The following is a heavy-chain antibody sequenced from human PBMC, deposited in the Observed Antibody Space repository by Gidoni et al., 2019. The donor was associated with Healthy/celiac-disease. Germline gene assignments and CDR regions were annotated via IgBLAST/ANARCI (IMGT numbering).Heavy chain of an antibody. Sequence: QLQLQESGPGLVKPSETLSLTCTVSGGPIRSSSYYWGWIRQPPGKGLEWIGSIYYSGSTYYNPSLKSRVTISVDTSKNQFSLKLSSVTAADTAVYYCARRWGWNDSEGYGMDVWGQGTTVTVSS. J-gene: IGHJ6*02. D-gene: IGHD1-1*01. CDR3: ARRWGWNDSEGYGMDV. CDR2: IYYSGST. CDR1: GGPIRSSSYY. V-gene: IGHV4-39*01.